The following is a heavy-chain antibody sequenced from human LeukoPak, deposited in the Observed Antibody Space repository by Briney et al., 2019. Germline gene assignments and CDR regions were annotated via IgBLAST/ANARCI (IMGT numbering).Heavy chain of an antibody. J-gene: IGHJ3*02. Sequence: SETLSLTCTVSGGSISSYYWSWIRQPPGKGLEWIGYIYYSGSTNYNPSLKSRVTISVDTSKNQFSLKLSSVTAADTAVYYCARSLGAYDSSGYWYPIVGAFDIWGQGTMVTVSS. V-gene: IGHV4-59*01. CDR2: IYYSGST. CDR1: GGSISSYY. CDR3: ARSLGAYDSSGYWYPIVGAFDI. D-gene: IGHD3-22*01.